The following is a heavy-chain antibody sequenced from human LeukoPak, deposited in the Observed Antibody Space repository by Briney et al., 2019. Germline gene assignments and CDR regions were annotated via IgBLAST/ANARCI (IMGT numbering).Heavy chain of an antibody. V-gene: IGHV4-59*08. CDR3: ARQGGGFWYFDL. CDR2: IYYSGST. D-gene: IGHD6-25*01. Sequence: SETLSLTCTVSGGFISSYYWSWIRQPPGKGLEWIGYIYYSGSTNYNPSLKSRVTISVDTSKNQFSLKLSSVTAADTAVYYCARQGGGFWYFDLWGRGTLVTVSS. CDR1: GGFISSYY. J-gene: IGHJ2*01.